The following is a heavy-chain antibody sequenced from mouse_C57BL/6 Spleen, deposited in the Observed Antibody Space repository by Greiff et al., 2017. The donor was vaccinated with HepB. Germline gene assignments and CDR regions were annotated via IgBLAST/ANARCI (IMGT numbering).Heavy chain of an antibody. CDR3: ARDYRRDYFDY. J-gene: IGHJ2*01. CDR1: GYSITSGYY. Sequence: EVKLVESGPGLVKPSQSLSLTCSVTGYSITSGYYWNWIRQFPGNKLEWMGYISYDGSNNYNPSLKNRISITRDTSKNQFFLKLNSVTTEDTATYYCARDYRRDYFDYWGQSTTLTVSS. V-gene: IGHV3-6*01. CDR2: ISYDGSN.